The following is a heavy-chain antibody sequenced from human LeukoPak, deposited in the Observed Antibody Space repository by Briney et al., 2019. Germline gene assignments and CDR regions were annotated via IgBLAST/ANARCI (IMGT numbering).Heavy chain of an antibody. D-gene: IGHD5-12*01. J-gene: IGHJ4*02. Sequence: GGSLRLSFAASGFTFSDYYMSWIRQAPGKGLEWVSYISSSGSTIYYADSVKGRFTISRDNAKNSLYLQMNSLRAEDTAVYYCAGDIVATITGYWGQGTLVTVSS. V-gene: IGHV3-11*01. CDR1: GFTFSDYY. CDR2: ISSSGSTI. CDR3: AGDIVATITGY.